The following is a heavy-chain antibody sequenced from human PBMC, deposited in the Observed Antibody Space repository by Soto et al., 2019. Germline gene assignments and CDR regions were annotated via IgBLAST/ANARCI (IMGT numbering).Heavy chain of an antibody. J-gene: IGHJ5*01. V-gene: IGHV4-30-4*02. D-gene: IGHD2-15*01. CDR1: GDSISTVDYF. CDR3: ARGRYCLTGRCFPNWFDS. CDR2: IYKSTTT. Sequence: SDTLSLTCSVSGDSISTVDYFSAWIRQPPGQALEYIGYIYKSTTTYYNPSFESRVAISLDTSKSQFSLNVTSVTAADTAVYFCARGRYCLTGRCFPNWFDSWGQGTLVTSPQ.